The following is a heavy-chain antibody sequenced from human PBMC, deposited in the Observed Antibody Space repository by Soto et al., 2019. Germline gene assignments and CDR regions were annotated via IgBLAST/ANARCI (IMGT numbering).Heavy chain of an antibody. J-gene: IGHJ5*02. CDR1: GFTFSSYS. V-gene: IGHV3-21*01. Sequence: GGSLRLSCAASGFTFSSYSMNWVRQAPGKGLEWVSSISSSSSYIYYADSVKGRFTISRDNAKNSLYLQMNSLRAEDTAVYYCARDQRLYYDFWSGPKNWFDPWGQGTLVTVSS. D-gene: IGHD3-3*01. CDR3: ARDQRLYYDFWSGPKNWFDP. CDR2: ISSSSSYI.